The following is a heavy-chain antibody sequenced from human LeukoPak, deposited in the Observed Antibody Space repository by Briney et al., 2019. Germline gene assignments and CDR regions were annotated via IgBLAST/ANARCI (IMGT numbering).Heavy chain of an antibody. CDR1: GFTFSSYG. CDR2: ISYDGSNK. Sequence: QPGGSLRLSCAASGFTFSSYGMHWVRQAPGKGLEWVAVISYDGSNKYYADSVKGRFTISRDNSKNTLYLQMNSLRAEDTAVYYCAKGPSSSLDYWGQGTLVTVSS. J-gene: IGHJ4*02. V-gene: IGHV3-30*18. D-gene: IGHD6-13*01. CDR3: AKGPSSSLDY.